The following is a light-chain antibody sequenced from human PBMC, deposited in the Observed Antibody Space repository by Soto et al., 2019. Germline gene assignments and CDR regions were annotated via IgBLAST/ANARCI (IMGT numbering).Light chain of an antibody. CDR2: GAS. J-gene: IGKJ4*01. Sequence: EIMMTQSPATLSVSPGGRATLSCRASQSVNSNLAWYQQKPGQAPRLLIHGASTRATGIPDRFSGSGSGTDFTLTISRLEPEDFAVYYCQQYHTSLLTFGRGTKVDIK. CDR1: QSVNSN. V-gene: IGKV3-15*01. CDR3: QQYHTSLLT.